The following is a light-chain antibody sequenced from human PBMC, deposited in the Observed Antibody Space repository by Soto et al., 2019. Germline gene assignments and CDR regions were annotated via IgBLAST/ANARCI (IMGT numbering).Light chain of an antibody. CDR1: QSISSW. J-gene: IGKJ1*01. V-gene: IGKV1-5*03. CDR3: QHYNSYSEA. Sequence: DIQMTQSPSTLSASVGDRVTITCRASQSISSWLAWYQEKPGKAPKXXIYKASSLESGVPSRFSGSGSGTEFTLTISSLQPDDFATYYCQHYNSYSEAFGQGTKVDIK. CDR2: KAS.